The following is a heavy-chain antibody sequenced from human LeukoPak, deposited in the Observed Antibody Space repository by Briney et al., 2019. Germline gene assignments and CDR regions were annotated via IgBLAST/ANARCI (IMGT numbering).Heavy chain of an antibody. J-gene: IGHJ6*04. D-gene: IGHD3-10*01. CDR2: IYYSGST. Sequence: SETLSLTCTVSGGSISSYYWSWIRQPPGKGLEWIGYIYYSGSTNYNPSLKSRVTISVDTSKNQFSLKLSSVTAADTAVYYCARIRGGPQDVWGKGTTVTISS. CDR1: GGSISSYY. V-gene: IGHV4-59*01. CDR3: ARIRGGPQDV.